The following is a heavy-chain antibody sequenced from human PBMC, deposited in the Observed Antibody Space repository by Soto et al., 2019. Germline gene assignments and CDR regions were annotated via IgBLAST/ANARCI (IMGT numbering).Heavy chain of an antibody. D-gene: IGHD2-2*01. J-gene: IGHJ5*02. CDR1: GYTFTGYY. CDR2: INPNSGGT. CDR3: ARDYSTSPHRKWFDP. Sequence: ASVKVSCKASGYTFTGYYMHWVRQAPGQGLEWMGWINPNSGGTNYAQNFQDRVTMTRDTSISTAYMELSRLRSDDTAVYYCARDYSTSPHRKWFDPWGQGTLVTVSS. V-gene: IGHV1-2*02.